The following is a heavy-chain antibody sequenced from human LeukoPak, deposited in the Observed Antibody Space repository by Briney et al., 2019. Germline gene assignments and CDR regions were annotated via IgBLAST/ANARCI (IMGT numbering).Heavy chain of an antibody. CDR1: GFTFSNFG. CDR2: IRYDGTIK. J-gene: IGHJ4*02. D-gene: IGHD3-22*01. CDR3: AKADRRWATYYYDTSGYYYDY. V-gene: IGHV3-30*02. Sequence: GGSLRLSCAASGFTFSNFGMNWVRQAPGKGLEWVTFIRYDGTIKHYADSVKGRFAISRDNSKNTLYLQMNSLRAEDTAVYYCAKADRRWATYYYDTSGYYYDYWGQGTLVTVSS.